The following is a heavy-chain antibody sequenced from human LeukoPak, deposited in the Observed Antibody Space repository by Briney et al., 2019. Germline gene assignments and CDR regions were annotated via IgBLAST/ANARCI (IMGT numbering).Heavy chain of an antibody. CDR3: YGANAEH. J-gene: IGHJ1*01. Sequence: GGSLILSCAASGFTFSSYWMHWVRQAPGKGLVWVSGTNTDGSSTMYADSVKGRFTIARDNAKNTLYLQMNSLRAEDTAVYYCYGANAEHWGQGTLVTVSS. CDR2: TNTDGSST. V-gene: IGHV3-74*03. CDR1: GFTFSSYW. D-gene: IGHD4-23*01.